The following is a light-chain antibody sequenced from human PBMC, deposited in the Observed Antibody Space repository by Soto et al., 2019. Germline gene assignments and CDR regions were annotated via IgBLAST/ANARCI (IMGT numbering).Light chain of an antibody. CDR1: QSVSSY. J-gene: IGKJ1*01. V-gene: IGKV3-15*01. Sequence: EIVLPQSPATLSLSPGERATLSCRASQSVSSYLAWYQQKPGQAPRLLIYGASTRATGIPARFSGSGSGTEFTLTISSLQSEDFAVYYCQQYNNLPRTFGQGAKVDIK. CDR2: GAS. CDR3: QQYNNLPRT.